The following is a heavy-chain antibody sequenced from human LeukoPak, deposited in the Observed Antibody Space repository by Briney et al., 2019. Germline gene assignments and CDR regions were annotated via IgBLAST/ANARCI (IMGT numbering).Heavy chain of an antibody. D-gene: IGHD6-13*01. CDR3: VNDGSSWYGTLY. Sequence: PGGSLRLSCAASGFTFSSYAMSWVRQAPGKGLEWVSAISGSGGSTYYADSVKGRFTISRDNSKNTLYLQMNSLRAEDTAVYYCVNDGSSWYGTLYWGQGTLVTVSS. CDR1: GFTFSSYA. V-gene: IGHV3-23*01. CDR2: ISGSGGST. J-gene: IGHJ4*02.